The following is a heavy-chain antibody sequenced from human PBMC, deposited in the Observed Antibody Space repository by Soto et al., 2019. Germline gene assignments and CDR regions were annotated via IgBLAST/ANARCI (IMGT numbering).Heavy chain of an antibody. CDR2: ISYDGSNK. V-gene: IGHV3-30-3*01. D-gene: IGHD3-10*01. CDR1: GFTFSSYA. CDR3: ATPYGSGTH. J-gene: IGHJ4*02. Sequence: QVQLVESGGGVVQPGRSLRLSCAASGFTFSSYAMHWVRQAPGKGLEWVAVISYDGSNKYYADSVKGRFTISRDNSKNTLSLQINSLRPEDTAVYYCATPYGSGTHWGQGTLVTVSS.